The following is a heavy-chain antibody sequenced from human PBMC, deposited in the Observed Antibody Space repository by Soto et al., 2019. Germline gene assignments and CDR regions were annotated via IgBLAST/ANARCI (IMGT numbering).Heavy chain of an antibody. CDR3: SRCGTTLTVNWFAP. J-gene: IGHJ5*02. CDR2: ISAYNGNT. D-gene: IGHD1-7*01. V-gene: IGHV1-18*01. CDR1: GYTFTSYG. Sequence: QVQLVQSGAEVKKPGASVKVSCKASGYTFTSYGISWVRQAPGQGLEWMGWISAYNGNTNYAQKLQGRATMTTDTSPSTAYLELRSLSSDDTAVYYCSRCGTTLTVNWFAPWGQGTLVTVSS.